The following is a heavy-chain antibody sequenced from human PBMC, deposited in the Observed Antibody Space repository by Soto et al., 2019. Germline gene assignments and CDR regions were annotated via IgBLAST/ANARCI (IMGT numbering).Heavy chain of an antibody. CDR2: ISAYNGNT. Sequence: EASVKVSCKASGYTFTSYGISWVRQAPGQGLEWMGWISAYNGNTNYAQKLQGRVTMTTDTSTSTAYMELRSLRSDDTAVYYCATERPYYYYGMDVWGQGTTVTVSS. J-gene: IGHJ6*02. CDR3: ATERPYYYYGMDV. CDR1: GYTFTSYG. V-gene: IGHV1-18*01.